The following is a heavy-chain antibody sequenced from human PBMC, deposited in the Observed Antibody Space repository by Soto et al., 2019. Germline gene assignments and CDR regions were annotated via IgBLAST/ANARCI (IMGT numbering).Heavy chain of an antibody. D-gene: IGHD6-19*01. CDR3: ARLLEGRIAVAVVYLDGMDV. CDR2: IIPIFGTA. V-gene: IGHV1-69*01. Sequence: QVQLVQSGAEVKKPGSSVKVSCKASGGTFSSYAISWVRQAPGQGLEWMGGIIPIFGTANYAQKFQGRVTITADESTSTAYMELSSLRSEDTAVYYCARLLEGRIAVAVVYLDGMDVWGQGTTVTVSS. CDR1: GGTFSSYA. J-gene: IGHJ6*02.